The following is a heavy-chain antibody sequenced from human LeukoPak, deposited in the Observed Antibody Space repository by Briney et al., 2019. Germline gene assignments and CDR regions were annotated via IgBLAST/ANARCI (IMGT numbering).Heavy chain of an antibody. V-gene: IGHV5-51*01. CDR3: ARQIGRVRGFYYMDV. CDR1: GYSFTNYW. Sequence: GESLKISCKASGYSFTNYWIGWVRQMPGQGLEWMGIIYPGNSRTRYRPSLQGQVTISVDKSISTAYLQWSSLKASDTAMYYCARQIGRVRGFYYMDVWGKGTTVTVSS. J-gene: IGHJ6*03. CDR2: IYPGNSRT. D-gene: IGHD3-10*01.